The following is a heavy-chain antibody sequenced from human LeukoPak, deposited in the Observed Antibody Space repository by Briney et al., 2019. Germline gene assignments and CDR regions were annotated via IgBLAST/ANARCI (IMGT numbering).Heavy chain of an antibody. Sequence: ASVKVSCKASGYTFTSYGISWVRQAPGQGLEWMGWISAYNGNTNYAQKLQGRVTMTTDTSTSTAYMELRSLRSDDTAAYYCARENPTNPPEDYWGQGTLVTVSS. CDR3: ARENPTNPPEDY. CDR2: ISAYNGNT. CDR1: GYTFTSYG. D-gene: IGHD5-12*01. J-gene: IGHJ4*02. V-gene: IGHV1-18*01.